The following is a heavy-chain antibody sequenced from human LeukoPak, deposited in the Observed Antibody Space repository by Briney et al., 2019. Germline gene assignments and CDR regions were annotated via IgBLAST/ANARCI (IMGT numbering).Heavy chain of an antibody. D-gene: IGHD5-18*01. V-gene: IGHV4-61*05. J-gene: IGHJ4*02. CDR3: ARGVVGYSYGCFDY. CDR1: GGSISSSSYY. Sequence: SETLSLTCTVSGGSISSSSYYWGWIRQPPGKGLEWIGYIYYSGSTNYNPSLKSRVTISVDTSKNQFSLKLSSVTAADTAVYYCARGVVGYSYGCFDYWGQGTLVTVSS. CDR2: IYYSGST.